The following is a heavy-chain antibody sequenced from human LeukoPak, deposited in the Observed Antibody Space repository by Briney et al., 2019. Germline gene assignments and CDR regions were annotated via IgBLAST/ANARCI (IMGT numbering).Heavy chain of an antibody. Sequence: GGSLRLSCAASGFTVSSNYMSWVRQAPGKGLEWVSAISGSGGSTYYADSVKGRFTISRDNSKNTLYLQMNSLRAEDTAVYYCAKAPSRIAAALDYWGQGTLVTVSS. V-gene: IGHV3-23*01. CDR1: GFTVSSNY. CDR2: ISGSGGST. D-gene: IGHD6-13*01. J-gene: IGHJ4*02. CDR3: AKAPSRIAAALDY.